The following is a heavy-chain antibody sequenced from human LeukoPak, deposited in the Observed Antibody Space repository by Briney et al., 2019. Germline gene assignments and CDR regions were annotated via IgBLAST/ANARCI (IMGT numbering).Heavy chain of an antibody. D-gene: IGHD4-11*01. V-gene: IGHV1-2*02. J-gene: IGHJ4*02. CDR2: INPNSGET. CDR1: GYTFSDYY. Sequence: ASVNVSCKTSGYTFSDYYIHWVRQAPGQGLEWMGWINPNSGETKSAQKFQGRVTMTGDTPISTAYMELRRVTSDDTAVYYCARDRDYSNTERGFDYWGQGALVRVSS. CDR3: ARDRDYSNTERGFDY.